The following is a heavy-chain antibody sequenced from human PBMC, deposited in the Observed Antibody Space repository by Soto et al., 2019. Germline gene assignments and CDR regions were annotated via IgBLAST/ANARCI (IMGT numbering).Heavy chain of an antibody. V-gene: IGHV1-2*02. J-gene: IGHJ4*02. Sequence: GQLVQSGAEVKGPGASIRVSCKTSGYTFADFYIHWVRQAPGQGLEWMGWMNPDSGVTDLAQKFRGRVNMARDTSTKTAYLAVDRLTSEDNGVYYCARGGSMVTESYFDMWGQGTLVTVSS. CDR1: GYTFADFY. D-gene: IGHD3-9*01. CDR3: ARGGSMVTESYFDM. CDR2: MNPDSGVT.